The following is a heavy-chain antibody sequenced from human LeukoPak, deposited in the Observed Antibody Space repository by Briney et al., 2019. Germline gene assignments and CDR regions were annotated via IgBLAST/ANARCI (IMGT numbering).Heavy chain of an antibody. D-gene: IGHD3-22*01. J-gene: IGHJ4*02. CDR3: ARAYDSSGYYKYYFDY. CDR2: INPSGGST. CDR1: GGTFSSYA. V-gene: IGHV1-46*01. Sequence: ASVKVSCKASGGTFSSYAISWVRQAPGQGLEWMGIINPSGGSTSYAQKFQGRVTMTRDTSTSTVYMELSSLRSEDTAVYYCARAYDSSGYYKYYFDYWGQGTLVTVSS.